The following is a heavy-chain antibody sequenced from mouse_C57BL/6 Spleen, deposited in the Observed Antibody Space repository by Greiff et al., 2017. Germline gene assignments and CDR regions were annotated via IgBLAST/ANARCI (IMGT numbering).Heavy chain of an antibody. J-gene: IGHJ3*01. CDR3: ARHEDGYDDEAWFAY. V-gene: IGHV1-62-2*01. D-gene: IGHD2-2*01. Sequence: VQLQQSGAELVKPGASVKLSCKASGYTFTEYTIHWVKQRSGQGLVWIGWFYPGSGSIKYNEKFKDTATMTADKSSSTVYLALSRLTSEDSAVYFCARHEDGYDDEAWFAYWGQGTLVTVSA. CDR1: GYTFTEYT. CDR2: FYPGSGSI.